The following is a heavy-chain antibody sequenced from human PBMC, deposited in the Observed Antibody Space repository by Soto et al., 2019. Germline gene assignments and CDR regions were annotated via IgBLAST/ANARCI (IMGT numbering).Heavy chain of an antibody. CDR2: ISGSGGST. CDR1: GFTLSSYS. CDR3: AKTGEVRSELEPTAP. Sequence: GGALRISCAASGFTLSSYSLSLGRPAPGKGLEWVSAISGSGGSTYYADSVKGRFTISRDNSKNTLYLQMNSLRAEDTAVYYCAKTGEVRSELEPTAPWGQGTLVTVSS. D-gene: IGHD3-16*01. J-gene: IGHJ5*02. V-gene: IGHV3-23*01.